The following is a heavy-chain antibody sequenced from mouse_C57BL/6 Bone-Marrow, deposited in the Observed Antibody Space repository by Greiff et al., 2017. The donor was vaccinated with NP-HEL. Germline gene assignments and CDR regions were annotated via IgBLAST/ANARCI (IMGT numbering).Heavy chain of an antibody. CDR2: IYPRDGSN. J-gene: IGHJ3*01. Sequence: QVQLQQSDAELVQPGASVTISCKASGYTFTDYTIHWMKQRPEQGLEWIGFIYPRDGSNKYNEKFKGKATLTVDKYTSTAYMQLNSLTSEDSAVLFCARDFRFAYWGQGTLVTVSA. CDR3: ARDFRFAY. CDR1: GYTFTDYT. V-gene: IGHV1-78*01.